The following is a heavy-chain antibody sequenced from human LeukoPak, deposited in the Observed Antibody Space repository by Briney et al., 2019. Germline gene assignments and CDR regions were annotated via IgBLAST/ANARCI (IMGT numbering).Heavy chain of an antibody. D-gene: IGHD3-22*01. CDR3: ARYYDSSGYYSAYYYYYGMDV. V-gene: IGHV1-69*04. CDR2: IIPILGIA. J-gene: IGHJ6*02. CDR1: GGTFSSYA. Sequence: GSSVKVSCKASGGTFSSYAISWVRQAPGQGLEWMGRIIPILGIANYAQKFPGRATITADKSTSTAYMELSSLRSEDTAVYYCARYYDSSGYYSAYYYYYGMDVWGQGTTVTVSS.